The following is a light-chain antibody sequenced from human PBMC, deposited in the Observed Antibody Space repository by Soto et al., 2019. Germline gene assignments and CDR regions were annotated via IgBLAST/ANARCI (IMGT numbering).Light chain of an antibody. V-gene: IGLV1-44*01. CDR3: AAWDDSMNGPYV. Sequence: QSVLTQPPSASGTPGQRVTISCTGSSSNIGSNTVNWYQQLPGTAPKLLIYNNNQRPSGVPDRFSGSKSGTSASLAISGLQSEDEADYYSAAWDDSMNGPYVFGTGTKVTAL. CDR1: SSNIGSNT. J-gene: IGLJ1*01. CDR2: NNN.